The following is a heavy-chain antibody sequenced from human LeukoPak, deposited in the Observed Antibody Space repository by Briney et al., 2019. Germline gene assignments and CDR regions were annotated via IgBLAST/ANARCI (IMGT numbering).Heavy chain of an antibody. D-gene: IGHD4-23*01. V-gene: IGHV3-53*01. Sequence: GGSLRLSCAASGFTVSSNYMSWVRQAPGKGLEWVSVIYSGGSTYYADSVKGRFTISRDNSKNTLYLQMNSLRAEDTAVYYCARDYYGGNAGYYYYGMDVWGQGTTVTVSS. CDR3: ARDYYGGNAGYYYYGMDV. J-gene: IGHJ6*02. CDR2: IYSGGST. CDR1: GFTVSSNY.